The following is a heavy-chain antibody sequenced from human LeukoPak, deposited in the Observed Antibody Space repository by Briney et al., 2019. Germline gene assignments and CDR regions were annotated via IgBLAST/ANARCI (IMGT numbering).Heavy chain of an antibody. CDR3: ARADYGDYIYYYYYGMDV. V-gene: IGHV3-30-3*01. CDR2: ISYDGSNK. Sequence: PGGSLRLSRAASGFTLRSYAMHWVRQAPAKGLEGVAVISYDGSNKYYADSVKGRFTISRDNSKNTLYLQMNSLRAEDTAVYYCARADYGDYIYYYYYGMDVWGQGTTVTVSS. J-gene: IGHJ6*02. CDR1: GFTLRSYA. D-gene: IGHD4-17*01.